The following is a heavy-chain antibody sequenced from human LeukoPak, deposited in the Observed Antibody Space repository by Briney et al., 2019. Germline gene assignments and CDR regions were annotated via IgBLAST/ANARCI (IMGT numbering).Heavy chain of an antibody. CDR3: ARAPGIMSGNWRFDY. CDR1: GGSISPYY. D-gene: IGHD3-16*01. CDR2: IYYSGST. J-gene: IGHJ4*02. Sequence: SETMSLTCTVSGGSISPYYWTWIRQPPGKGLEWIGYIYYSGSTNYNPSLTSRVTMSVDTSKNQFSLKLSSVTAADTAVYYCARAPGIMSGNWRFDYWGQGTLVTVSS. V-gene: IGHV4-59*12.